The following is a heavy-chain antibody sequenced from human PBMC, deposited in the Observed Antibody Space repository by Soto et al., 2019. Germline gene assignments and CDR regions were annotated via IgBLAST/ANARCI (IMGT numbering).Heavy chain of an antibody. CDR1: GYHFTTFW. Sequence: PGSSLKISCKASGYHFTTFWISWMRQVPGKGLEWMGRIDPSDSYSNYSPSFQGHITISADKSINTAYLHFSNLKASDTAVYYCARHFPLPTDLQFYYYYYYGVDVWGHGTAVTVSS. CDR3: ARHFPLPTDLQFYYYYYYGVDV. V-gene: IGHV5-10-1*01. J-gene: IGHJ6*02. CDR2: IDPSDSYS. D-gene: IGHD3-3*02.